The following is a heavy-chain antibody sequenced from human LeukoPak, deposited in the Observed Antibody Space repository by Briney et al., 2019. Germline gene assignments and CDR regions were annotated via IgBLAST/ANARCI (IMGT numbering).Heavy chain of an antibody. Sequence: GGSLRLSCTASGFTFGDYAMSWVRQAPGKGLEWVGFIRSKAYGGTTEYAASVKGRFTISRDDSKSIAYLQMNSLKTEDTAVYYCTRPLGYCSSTSCPSTYYYYGMDVWGQRTTVTVSS. CDR3: TRPLGYCSSTSCPSTYYYYGMDV. V-gene: IGHV3-49*04. J-gene: IGHJ6*02. CDR2: IRSKAYGGTT. D-gene: IGHD2-2*01. CDR1: GFTFGDYA.